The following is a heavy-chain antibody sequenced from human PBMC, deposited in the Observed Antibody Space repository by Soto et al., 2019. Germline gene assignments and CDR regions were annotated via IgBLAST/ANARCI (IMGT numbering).Heavy chain of an antibody. CDR1: GYTFTSYG. CDR3: ARVGDYCYGLDV. D-gene: IGHD3-16*01. Sequence: QVQLVQSGDEVKKPGASVKVSCRASGYTFTSYGVSWVRQAPGQGLEWMGWISAFNGQTNYIQKVQGRVTLTTEPSTSTADMGVRSLRSDDTAVYYCARVGDYCYGLDVWGQGTTVTVSS. J-gene: IGHJ6*02. V-gene: IGHV1-18*01. CDR2: ISAFNGQT.